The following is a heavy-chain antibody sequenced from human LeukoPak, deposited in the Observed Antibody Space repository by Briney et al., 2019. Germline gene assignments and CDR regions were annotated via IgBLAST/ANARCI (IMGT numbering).Heavy chain of an antibody. Sequence: PSETLSLTCTVSGGSISSYYWSWIRQPPGKGLEWIGYIYYSGSTNYNPSLKSRVTISVDTSKNQFSLKLSSVTAADTAVYYCASFPSGWRDYYFDYWGQGTLVTVSS. V-gene: IGHV4-59*08. CDR2: IYYSGST. D-gene: IGHD6-19*01. J-gene: IGHJ4*02. CDR1: GGSISSYY. CDR3: ASFPSGWRDYYFDY.